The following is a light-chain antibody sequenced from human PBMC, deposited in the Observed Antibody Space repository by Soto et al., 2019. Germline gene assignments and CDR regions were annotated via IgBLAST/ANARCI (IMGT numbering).Light chain of an antibody. V-gene: IGKV4-1*01. J-gene: IGKJ5*01. CDR2: WAS. Sequence: DIVMTQSPDSLAVSLVERAPINXXSSQXVLYSSNNKNYLAWYQQKPGQPPKXXIYWASTRESGVPDRFSGSGSGTDFTLTISSLQAEDVAVYYCQQYYSTPPTFGQGTRLEIK. CDR1: QXVLYSSNNKNY. CDR3: QQYYSTPPT.